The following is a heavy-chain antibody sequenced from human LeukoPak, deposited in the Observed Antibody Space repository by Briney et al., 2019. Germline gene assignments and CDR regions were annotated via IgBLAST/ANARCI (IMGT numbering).Heavy chain of an antibody. Sequence: GGSLRLSCAASGFTFSNAWMSWVRQAPGKGLEWVGRIKSKTDGGTTDYAAPAKGRFTISRDDSKNTLYLQMNSLKTEDTAVYYCTTDPPWFGDMDVWGQGTTVTVSS. CDR1: GFTFSNAW. CDR2: IKSKTDGGTT. J-gene: IGHJ6*02. V-gene: IGHV3-15*01. D-gene: IGHD3-10*01. CDR3: TTDPPWFGDMDV.